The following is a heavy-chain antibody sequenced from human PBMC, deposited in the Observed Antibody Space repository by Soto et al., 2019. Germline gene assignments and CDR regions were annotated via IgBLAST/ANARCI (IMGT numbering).Heavy chain of an antibody. V-gene: IGHV1-18*01. CDR3: AREAGYSSSPLDAFDI. CDR1: GYTFTSYG. D-gene: IGHD6-13*01. J-gene: IGHJ3*02. CDR2: ISAYNGNT. Sequence: ASVKVSCKASGYTFTSYGISWVRQAPGQGLEWMGWISAYNGNTNYAQKLQGRVTVTTDTSTSTAYMELRSLRSDDTAVYYCAREAGYSSSPLDAFDIWGQGTMVTVSS.